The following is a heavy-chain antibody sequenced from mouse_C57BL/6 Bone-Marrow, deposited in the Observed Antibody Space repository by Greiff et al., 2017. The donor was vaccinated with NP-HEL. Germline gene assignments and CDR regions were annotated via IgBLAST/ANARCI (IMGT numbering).Heavy chain of an antibody. CDR1: GFNIKDYY. Sequence: VQLQQSGAELVRPGASVKLSCTASGFNIKDYYMHWVKQRPEQGLEWIGRIDPEDGDTEYAPKFQGKATMTADTSSNTAYLQLGRLTSEDTAVYYCTTGGAYSSPFDYWGQGTTLTVSS. CDR3: TTGGAYSSPFDY. CDR2: IDPEDGDT. D-gene: IGHD2-12*01. J-gene: IGHJ2*01. V-gene: IGHV14-1*01.